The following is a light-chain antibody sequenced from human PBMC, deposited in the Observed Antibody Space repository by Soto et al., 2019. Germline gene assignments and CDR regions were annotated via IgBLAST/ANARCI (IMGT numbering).Light chain of an antibody. J-gene: IGLJ2*01. CDR3: SSYTSSSTLL. CDR2: EVS. V-gene: IGLV2-18*02. CDR1: SSDVGSYNR. Sequence: QSALTQPPSVSGSPGQSVTISCTGTSSDVGSYNRVSWYQQPPGTAPKLMIYEVSNRPSGVPDRFSGSKSGNTASLTISGLQPEDEADYYCSSYTSSSTLLFVGGTKLTVL.